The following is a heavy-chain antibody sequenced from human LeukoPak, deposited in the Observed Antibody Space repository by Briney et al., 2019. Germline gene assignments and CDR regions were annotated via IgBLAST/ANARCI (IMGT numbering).Heavy chain of an antibody. CDR2: INWNGGST. V-gene: IGHV3-20*01. J-gene: IGHJ4*02. D-gene: IGHD4-17*01. CDR1: GFTFDDYG. Sequence: PGGSLRLSCAASGFTFDDYGMSWVRQAPGKGLEWVSGINWNGGSTGYVDSVKGRFTISRDNAKNSLYLQMNSLRAEDTALYHCARGVHTVTHFDYWGQGTLVTVSS. CDR3: ARGVHTVTHFDY.